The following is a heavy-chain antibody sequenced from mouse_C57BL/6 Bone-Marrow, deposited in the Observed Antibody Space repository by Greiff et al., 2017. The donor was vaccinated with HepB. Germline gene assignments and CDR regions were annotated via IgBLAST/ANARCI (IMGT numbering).Heavy chain of an antibody. CDR1: GFNIKNTY. CDR3: ARYDGYSWYFDV. J-gene: IGHJ1*03. D-gene: IGHD2-3*01. CDR2: IDPAIGNT. Sequence: EVKLVESVAELVRPGASVKLSCTASGFNIKNTYMPWVKQRPEQGLEWIGRIDPAIGNTKYAPKFQGKATITADTSSNTAYLQLSSLTSEDTAIYYCARYDGYSWYFDVWGTGTTVTVSS. V-gene: IGHV14-3*01.